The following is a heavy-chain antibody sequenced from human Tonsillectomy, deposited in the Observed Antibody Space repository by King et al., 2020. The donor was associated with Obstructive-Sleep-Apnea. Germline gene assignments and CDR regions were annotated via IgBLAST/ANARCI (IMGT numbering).Heavy chain of an antibody. V-gene: IGHV4-59*08. D-gene: IGHD5-12*01. CDR3: ARHRGVEDYGGYGDYFDY. Sequence: QLQESGPGLVKPSETLSLTCSVSGGSINNYYGSWIRQPPGKGLEWIGYMYYSGNNNFNPSLKSRVTISADTSKIQFSLRLSSVTAADTAVYFCARHRGVEDYGGYGDYFDYWGQGTLVTVSS. CDR1: GGSINNYY. J-gene: IGHJ4*02. CDR2: MYYSGNN.